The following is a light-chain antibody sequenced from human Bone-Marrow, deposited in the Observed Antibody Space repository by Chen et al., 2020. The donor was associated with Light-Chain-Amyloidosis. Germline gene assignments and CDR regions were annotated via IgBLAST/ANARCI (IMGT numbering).Light chain of an antibody. CDR1: DLPTKY. V-gene: IGLV3-25*03. CDR3: QSADSSGTYEVI. J-gene: IGLJ2*01. CDR2: RDT. Sequence: SYELTQPPSLSVSPAPTPRITCSGDDLPTKYAYWYQQKPGQAPVLVIHRDTERPSGISERFSGSSSGTTATLTISGVQAEDEADYHCQSADSSGTYEVIFGGGTKLTVL.